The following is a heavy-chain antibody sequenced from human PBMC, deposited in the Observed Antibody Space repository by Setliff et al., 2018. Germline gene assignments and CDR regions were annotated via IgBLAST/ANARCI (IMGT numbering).Heavy chain of an antibody. CDR3: ARRWETGDQDAYDI. V-gene: IGHV1-69*06. CDR2: ITPIFETA. Sequence: GASVKVSCKASGGTFSGYAFSWVRQAPGQGLEWMGGITPIFETAHYAEKFRDRVTITADKSTTTIHMELSSLISEDTAVYFCARRWETGDQDAYDIWGQGTMVT. J-gene: IGHJ3*02. D-gene: IGHD7-27*01. CDR1: GGTFSGYA.